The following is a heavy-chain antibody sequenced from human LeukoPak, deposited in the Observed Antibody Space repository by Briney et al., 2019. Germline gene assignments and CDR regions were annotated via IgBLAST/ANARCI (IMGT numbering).Heavy chain of an antibody. CDR2: IYYSGST. V-gene: IGHV4-59*01. D-gene: IGHD3-10*01. J-gene: IGHJ6*03. Sequence: SETLSLTCTVSGGSISSYYWSWIRQPPGKGLEWIGYIYYSGSTNYNPSLKSRVTISVDTSKNQFSLKLSSVTAADTALYYCARDFHEYYGSGSNQYYYYMDVWGKGTTVTVSS. CDR1: GGSISSYY. CDR3: ARDFHEYYGSGSNQYYYYMDV.